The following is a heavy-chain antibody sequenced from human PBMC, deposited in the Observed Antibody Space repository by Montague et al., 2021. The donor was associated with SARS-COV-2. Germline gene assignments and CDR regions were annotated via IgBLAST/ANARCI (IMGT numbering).Heavy chain of an antibody. J-gene: IGHJ3*02. CDR2: IYDSGSN. V-gene: IGHV4-39*02. Sequence: SETLSLTCTVSGGSISSSNYYWDWIRQPPGKGLEWIGCIYDSGSNYNNPSLKSRATISVDTSKNHSSLKLSSVTAEDTAVYYCARRGCKLLTVATTIGGFDRWGQGTMVTVSS. D-gene: IGHD5-12*01. CDR1: GGSISSSNYY. CDR3: ARRGCKLLTVATTIGGFDR.